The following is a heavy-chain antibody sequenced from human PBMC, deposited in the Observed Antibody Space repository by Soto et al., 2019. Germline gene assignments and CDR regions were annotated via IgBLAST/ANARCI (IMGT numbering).Heavy chain of an antibody. CDR2: IYYSGST. CDR3: ARLYCSSTSCYTGWFDP. J-gene: IGHJ5*02. Sequence: PSETLSLTCTVSGGSISSYYWSWIRHPPGKGLEWIGYIYYSGSTNYNPSFKSRVTISVDTSKNQFSLKLSSVTAADTAVYYCARLYCSSTSCYTGWFDPWGQGTLVTVSS. CDR1: GGSISSYY. D-gene: IGHD2-2*02. V-gene: IGHV4-59*01.